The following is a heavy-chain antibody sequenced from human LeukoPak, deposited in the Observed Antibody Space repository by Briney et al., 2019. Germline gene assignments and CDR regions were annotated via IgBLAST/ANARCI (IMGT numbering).Heavy chain of an antibody. CDR1: GYTFTGYY. CDR2: ISPNSGGT. CDR3: ARVRGYCCSTSCTPPKDY. Sequence: GASVKVSCKASGYTFTGYYMHWVRQAPGQGLEWMGWISPNSGGTNYAQKFQGRVTMTRDTSISTAYMELSRLRSDATAVYYCARVRGYCCSTSCTPPKDYWGQGTLVTVSS. D-gene: IGHD2-2*01. J-gene: IGHJ4*02. V-gene: IGHV1-2*02.